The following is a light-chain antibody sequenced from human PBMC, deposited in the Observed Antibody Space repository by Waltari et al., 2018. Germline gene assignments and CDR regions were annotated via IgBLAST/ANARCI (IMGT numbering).Light chain of an antibody. CDR2: WAS. CDR1: QSLFHSPNRKDY. J-gene: IGKJ3*01. Sequence: DIVMTQSPDSLAVSLGERATINCKSSQSLFHSPNRKDYLAWYQQKPGQPPKLLISWASTRESGVPDRFSGSGSGTDFTLTISTLQAEDFATYYCQQANSFPFTFGPGTKVDI. V-gene: IGKV4-1*01. CDR3: QQANSFPFT.